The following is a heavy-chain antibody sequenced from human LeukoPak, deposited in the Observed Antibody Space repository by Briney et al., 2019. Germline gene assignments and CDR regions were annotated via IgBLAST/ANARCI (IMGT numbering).Heavy chain of an antibody. J-gene: IGHJ4*02. CDR1: GASVSRGSYY. V-gene: IGHV4-61*02. CDR3: AGVIGNYDGRLDY. Sequence: SQTLSLTCTVSGASVSRGSYYWNWIRQPAGKGLEWIGRIYTSGSTNYNPSLKSRFTISLDTSKNRFSLRLSSVTAADTAMYYCAGVIGNYDGRLDYWGQGTLVTVSS. D-gene: IGHD1-7*01. CDR2: IYTSGST.